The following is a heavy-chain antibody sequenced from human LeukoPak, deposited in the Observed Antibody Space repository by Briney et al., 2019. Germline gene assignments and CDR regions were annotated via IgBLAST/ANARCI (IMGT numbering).Heavy chain of an antibody. CDR1: GFTFSSYS. Sequence: PGGSLRLSCAASGFTFSSYSMNWVRQAPGKGLEWVSSISSSSSYIYYADSVKGRFTISRDNAKNSLYLQMNSLRAEDTAVYYCAKESLLGGYFDYWGQGTLVTVSS. D-gene: IGHD3-10*01. CDR2: ISSSSSYI. CDR3: AKESLLGGYFDY. J-gene: IGHJ4*02. V-gene: IGHV3-21*04.